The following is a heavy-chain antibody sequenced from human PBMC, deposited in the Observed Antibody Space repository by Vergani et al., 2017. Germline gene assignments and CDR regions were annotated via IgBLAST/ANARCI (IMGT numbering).Heavy chain of an antibody. CDR2: INHSGST. D-gene: IGHD2-2*01. V-gene: IGHV4-34*01. Sequence: QVQLQQWGAGLLKPSETLSLTCAVYGGSFSGYYWSWIRQPPGKGLEWIGEINHSGSTNYNPSLKSRVTISVDTSKNHFSLKLSSVTAADTAVYYCARGNQYCSSTSCYSWTPTRKTTRTADLDYWGQGTLVTVSS. J-gene: IGHJ4*02. CDR1: GGSFSGYY. CDR3: ARGNQYCSSTSCYSWTPTRKTTRTADLDY.